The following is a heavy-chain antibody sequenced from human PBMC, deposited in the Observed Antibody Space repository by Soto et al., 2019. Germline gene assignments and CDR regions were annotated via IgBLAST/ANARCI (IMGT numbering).Heavy chain of an antibody. D-gene: IGHD3-9*01. CDR1: GDSINSDNYY. V-gene: IGHV4-39*01. CDR3: ARLEGLATISYYFDY. CDR2: IYYRGNT. J-gene: IGHJ4*02. Sequence: QLQLQESGPGLVKPSETLSLTCSVSGDSINSDNYYWGWIRQPPGKGLEWIGSIYYRGNTYYNPPLETRVTISLDKSKSQFSLKLNSVTAADSAVYFCARLEGLATISYYFDYWGQGTLVTVSS.